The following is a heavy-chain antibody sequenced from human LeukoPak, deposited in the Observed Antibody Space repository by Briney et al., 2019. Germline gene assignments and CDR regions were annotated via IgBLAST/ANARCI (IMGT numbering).Heavy chain of an antibody. D-gene: IGHD3-10*01. CDR3: GSGSYFDY. J-gene: IGHJ4*02. V-gene: IGHV3-23*01. CDR1: GFTFSSYA. CDR2: ISGSSGST. Sequence: PGGSLRLSCAASGFTFSSYAMSWVRQAPGKGLEWVSGISGSSGSTFYAHSVKGRFTISRDNSKNMLYLQMDNLRAEDTALYYCGSGSYFDYWGQGTPVSVSS.